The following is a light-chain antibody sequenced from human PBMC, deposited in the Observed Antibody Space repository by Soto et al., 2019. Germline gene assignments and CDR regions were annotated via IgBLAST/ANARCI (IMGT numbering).Light chain of an antibody. J-gene: IGLJ1*01. CDR3: SSYAGSDNFV. CDR1: SSDVGANNDY. Sequence: ALTQPPSASGSPGQSVTISCTGTSSDVGANNDYVSWYQQHPGKVPKLMIYEVSKRPPGVPDRFSGSKSGNTASLTVSGLQADDEADYYCSSYAGSDNFVFGTGTKVTVL. V-gene: IGLV2-8*01. CDR2: EVS.